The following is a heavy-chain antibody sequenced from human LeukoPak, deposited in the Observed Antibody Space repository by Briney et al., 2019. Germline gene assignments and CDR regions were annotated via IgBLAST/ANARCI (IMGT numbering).Heavy chain of an antibody. J-gene: IGHJ4*02. Sequence: SDPLTLSCAVYGGSFSRYHWGWTRPPPAKRLAWIGEINDSGSTNHNPPLKSRVTISAYTSKIQFSLKLSSVTATDTAVYYCARGRTIFYGSGSYYNYWGQGTLVTVSS. V-gene: IGHV4-34*01. D-gene: IGHD3-10*01. CDR2: INDSGST. CDR3: ARGRTIFYGSGSYYNY. CDR1: GGSFSRYH.